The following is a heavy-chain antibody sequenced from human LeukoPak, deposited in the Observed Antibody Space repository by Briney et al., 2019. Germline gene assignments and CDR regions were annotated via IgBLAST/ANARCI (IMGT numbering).Heavy chain of an antibody. CDR3: ARRGYSYGSTNYWFDP. V-gene: IGHV4-39*01. CDR2: IYYSGST. J-gene: IGHJ5*02. CDR1: GGSISSSSYY. Sequence: SETLSLTCTVSGGSISSSSYYWGWIRQPPGKELEWIGSIYYSGSTYYNPSLKSRVTISVDTSKNQFSLKLSSVTAADTAVYYCARRGYSYGSTNYWFDPWGQGTLVTVSS. D-gene: IGHD5-18*01.